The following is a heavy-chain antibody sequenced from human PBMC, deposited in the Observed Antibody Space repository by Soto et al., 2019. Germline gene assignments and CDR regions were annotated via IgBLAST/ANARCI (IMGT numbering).Heavy chain of an antibody. D-gene: IGHD5-12*01. CDR3: AHSARDGYIYHFDY. J-gene: IGHJ4*02. CDR1: GFSLSTSGLG. Sequence: SGPTLVNPTQTLTLTCTFSGFSLSTSGLGVGWIRQPLGKALELLALIYWNDDKRYSPSLKSRLTITKDTATNQVVLTMTNMDPVDTATYFCAHSARDGYIYHFDYWAQGTLVNVSS. CDR2: IYWNDDK. V-gene: IGHV2-5*01.